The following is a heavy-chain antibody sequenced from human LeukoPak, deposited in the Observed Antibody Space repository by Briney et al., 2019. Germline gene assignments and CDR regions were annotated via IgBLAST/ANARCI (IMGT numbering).Heavy chain of an antibody. V-gene: IGHV3-23*01. CDR2: ISGSGGST. CDR1: GFTFSSYA. CDR3: ANNPRVTTVTTSTDY. J-gene: IGHJ4*02. Sequence: GGSLRLSCAASGFTFSSYAMSWVRQAPGKGLEWVSAISGSGGSTYYADSVEGRFTISRDNSKNTLYLQMNSLRAEDTAVYYCANNPRVTTVTTSTDYWGQGTLVTVSS. D-gene: IGHD4-17*01.